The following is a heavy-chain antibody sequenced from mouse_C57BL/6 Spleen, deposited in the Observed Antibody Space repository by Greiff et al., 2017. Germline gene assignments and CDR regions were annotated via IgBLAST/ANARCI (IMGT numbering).Heavy chain of an antibody. CDR1: GFTFSDYG. CDR2: ISSGSSTI. Sequence: EVQGVESGGGLVKPGGSLKLSCAASGFTFSDYGMHWVRQAPEKGLEWVAYISSGSSTIYYADTVKGRFTISRDNAKNTLFLQMTSLRSEDTAMYYCARPLYYYGRNYFDYWGQGTTLTVSS. V-gene: IGHV5-17*01. CDR3: ARPLYYYGRNYFDY. J-gene: IGHJ2*01. D-gene: IGHD1-1*01.